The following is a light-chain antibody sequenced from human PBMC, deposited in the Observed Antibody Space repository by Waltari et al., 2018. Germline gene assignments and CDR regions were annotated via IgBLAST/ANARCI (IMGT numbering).Light chain of an antibody. CDR1: SSDVGGYNY. Sequence: QSALTQPRSVSGSPGQSVAISCSGTSSDVGGYNYVFWYQQHPGTAPTLIIYDVTKRPAGVPDRFSGAKSGNPASLAVSGLQADDEADYYCCSYAGRNIYVFGTGTKVTVL. V-gene: IGLV2-11*01. J-gene: IGLJ1*01. CDR3: CSYAGRNIYV. CDR2: DVT.